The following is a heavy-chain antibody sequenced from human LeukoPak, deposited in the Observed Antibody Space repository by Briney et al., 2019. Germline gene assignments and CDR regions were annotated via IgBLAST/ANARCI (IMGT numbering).Heavy chain of an antibody. CDR3: ARDAIVVVPAADYYYYMDV. CDR1: GGSISSYY. CDR2: IYTSGST. J-gene: IGHJ6*03. D-gene: IGHD2-2*01. V-gene: IGHV4-4*07. Sequence: SETLSLTCTVSGGSISSYYWSWIRQPAGKGLEWIGRIYTSGSTNYNPSLKSRVTMSVDTSKNQLSLKLSSVTAADTAVYYCARDAIVVVPAADYYYYMDVWGKGTTVTVSS.